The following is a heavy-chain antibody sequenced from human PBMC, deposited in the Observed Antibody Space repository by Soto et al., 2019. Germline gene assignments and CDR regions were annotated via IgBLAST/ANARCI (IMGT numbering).Heavy chain of an antibody. Sequence: EVQLVESGGGLVQPGGSQKLSCAASGFTFSGSAMHWVRQASGKGLEWVGRIRSKAKSYATVYAASVKGRFTISRDDSKNTAYLQMNSLKIEDTAVYYCTRLGIAAAGTDYWGQGTLVTVSS. CDR3: TRLGIAAAGTDY. J-gene: IGHJ4*02. CDR2: IRSKAKSYAT. D-gene: IGHD6-13*01. CDR1: GFTFSGSA. V-gene: IGHV3-73*02.